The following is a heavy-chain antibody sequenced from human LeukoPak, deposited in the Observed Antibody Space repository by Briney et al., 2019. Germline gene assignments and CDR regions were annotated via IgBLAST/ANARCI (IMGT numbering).Heavy chain of an antibody. J-gene: IGHJ4*02. CDR2: IYYSGST. CDR3: ARYDRVMHY. V-gene: IGHV4-39*07. CDR1: GGSISSSSYY. Sequence: SETLSLTCTVSGGSISSSSYYWGWIRQPPGKGLEWIGSIYYSGSTYYNPSLKSRVAISVDTSKNQFSLKLSSVTAADTAVYYCARYDRVMHYWGQGTLVTVSS. D-gene: IGHD3-16*01.